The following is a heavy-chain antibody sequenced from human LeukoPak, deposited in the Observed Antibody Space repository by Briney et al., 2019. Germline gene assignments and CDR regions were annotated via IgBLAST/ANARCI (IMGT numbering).Heavy chain of an antibody. CDR1: GYTFTGYY. V-gene: IGHV1-2*02. J-gene: IGHJ4*02. D-gene: IGHD2-2*01. CDR3: ARACSSDSCYFRY. CDR2: INPNSGGT. Sequence: ASVKVSCKASGYTFTGYYMHWVRQAPGQGLEWMGWINPNSGGTNYAQKFQGRVTMTGDTSISTAYMELSRLRSDDTAVCYCARACSSDSCYFRYWGQGTLVTVSS.